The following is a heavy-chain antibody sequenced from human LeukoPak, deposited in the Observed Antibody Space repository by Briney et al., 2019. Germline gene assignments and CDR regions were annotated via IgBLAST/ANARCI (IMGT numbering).Heavy chain of an antibody. D-gene: IGHD3-10*01. V-gene: IGHV4-31*03. Sequence: SETLSLTCTVSGGPISSGNYYWSWVRQDPGKGLEWIGYIHHSGTSYYNPSLKSRLSMSVDTSKNQFSLRLSSVTAADTAVYYCARDKAGIIHYWGQGTLVTVSS. J-gene: IGHJ4*02. CDR1: GGPISSGNYY. CDR3: ARDKAGIIHY. CDR2: IHHSGTS.